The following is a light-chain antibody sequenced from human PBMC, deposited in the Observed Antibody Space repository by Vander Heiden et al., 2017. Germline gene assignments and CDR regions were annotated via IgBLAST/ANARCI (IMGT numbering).Light chain of an antibody. V-gene: IGKV3-15*01. CDR1: QSVSSS. CDR2: GGS. CDR3: QQYNSWPFT. J-gene: IGKJ4*01. Sequence: EILMTHSPATPSMSTGERATISCRASQSVSSSLAWYQQKPGQATRLLIYGGSTRATGIPARFSGSGSGTEFTLTISSLQSEDFAVYYCQQYNSWPFTFGGGTKVEIK.